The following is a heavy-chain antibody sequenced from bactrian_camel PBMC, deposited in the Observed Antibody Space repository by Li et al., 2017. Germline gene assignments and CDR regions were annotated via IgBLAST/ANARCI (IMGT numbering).Heavy chain of an antibody. J-gene: IGHJ4*01. Sequence: HVQLVESGGGSVQVGGSLRLSCAVSGGTFSRYCMAWFRQAPAKEREQVAAIDSDGTTGYDKSLKGRFTISKDNAKNILYLQMNSLKPEDIAIYYCAADPKWPCSGRDYRCWGEGTQVTVS. D-gene: IGHD2*01. V-gene: IGHV3S53*01. CDR2: IDSDGTT. CDR3: AADPKWPCSGRDYRC. CDR1: GGTFSRYC.